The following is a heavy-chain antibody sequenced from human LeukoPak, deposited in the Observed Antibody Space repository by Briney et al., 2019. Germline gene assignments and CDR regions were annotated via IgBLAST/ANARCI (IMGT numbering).Heavy chain of an antibody. J-gene: IGHJ5*02. CDR3: ARVARYCSGGSCRWFDP. CDR2: IYYSGST. Sequence: SETLSLTCTVSGGSISSYYWSWIRQPPGKGLEWIGYIYYSGSTNYNPSLKSRVTISVDTSKNQFSLKLSSVTAADTAVYYCARVARYCSGGSCRWFDPWGQGTLVTVSS. CDR1: GGSISSYY. V-gene: IGHV4-59*08. D-gene: IGHD2-15*01.